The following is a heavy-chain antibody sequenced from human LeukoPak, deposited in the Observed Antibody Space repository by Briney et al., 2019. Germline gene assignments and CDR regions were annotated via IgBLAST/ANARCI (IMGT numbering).Heavy chain of an antibody. J-gene: IGHJ6*02. Sequence: SETLSLTCAVSGESFRGYFWTWIRQPPGKGLEWIGESNHFGSTDYNPSLKSRVTISVDTSKKQFSLNVRSVTDADTAVYFCARGRLQLWSFPLPYNHYAIDVWGQGTTVTVSS. V-gene: IGHV4-34*01. D-gene: IGHD5-18*01. CDR1: GESFRGYF. CDR3: ARGRLQLWSFPLPYNHYAIDV. CDR2: SNHFGST.